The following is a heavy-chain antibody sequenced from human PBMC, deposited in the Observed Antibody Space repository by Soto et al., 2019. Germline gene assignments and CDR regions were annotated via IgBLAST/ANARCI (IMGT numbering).Heavy chain of an antibody. CDR2: IRSKTSGGAA. CDR1: GFTFSTAW. CDR3: ATDRFASPVDS. D-gene: IGHD3-10*01. V-gene: IGHV3-15*01. Sequence: EVQLVESGGGLVKPGGSLRLSCAASGFTFSTAWMIWVRQAPGKGLEWLGRIRSKTSGGAADYSAPVEGRFTISRDDSKNTLYLQMNSMKTEETAIYYCATDRFASPVDSWGQGTLVTVSS. J-gene: IGHJ4*02.